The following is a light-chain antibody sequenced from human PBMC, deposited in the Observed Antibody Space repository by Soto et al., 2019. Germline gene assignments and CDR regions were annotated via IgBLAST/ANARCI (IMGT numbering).Light chain of an antibody. Sequence: EIVLTHSPATLSLSPGERATLSCMASQSVSSYLAWYQQKPGQAPRLLIYDASNRATGMPDRFSGSGSGTDFTLTISSLEPEDFAVYYCQQRSTWPITFGQGTRLENK. J-gene: IGKJ5*01. CDR2: DAS. CDR1: QSVSSY. CDR3: QQRSTWPIT. V-gene: IGKV3-11*01.